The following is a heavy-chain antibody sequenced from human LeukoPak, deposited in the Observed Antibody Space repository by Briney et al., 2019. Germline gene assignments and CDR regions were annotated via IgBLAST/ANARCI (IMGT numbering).Heavy chain of an antibody. CDR3: ARVYREQWLGFDY. CDR2: INPNSGGT. Sequence: ASVKVSCKASGYTFTGYYMHWVRQAPGQGLEWMGWINPNSGGTNYAQKFQGRVTMTRDTSISTAYMELSRLRSDDTAVYYCARVYREQWLGFDYWGQGTLVTVSS. CDR1: GYTFTGYY. D-gene: IGHD6-19*01. V-gene: IGHV1-2*02. J-gene: IGHJ4*02.